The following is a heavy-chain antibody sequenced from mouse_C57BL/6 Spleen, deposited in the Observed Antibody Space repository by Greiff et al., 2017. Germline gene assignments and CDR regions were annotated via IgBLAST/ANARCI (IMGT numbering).Heavy chain of an antibody. V-gene: IGHV1-61*01. D-gene: IGHD2-4*01. CDR2: IYPSDSET. J-gene: IGHJ4*01. Sequence: QVQLQQPGAELVRPGSSVKLSCKASGYTFTSYWMAWVQQRPGQGLEWIGNIYPSDSETHYTQKFKDKVTLTVDKSSSTAYMQRSSLTSEDSAVYYCASYDYDYAMDYWGQGTSVTVSS. CDR1: GYTFTSYW. CDR3: ASYDYDYAMDY.